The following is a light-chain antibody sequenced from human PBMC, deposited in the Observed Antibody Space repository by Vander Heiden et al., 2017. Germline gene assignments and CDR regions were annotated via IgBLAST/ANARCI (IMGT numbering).Light chain of an antibody. CDR2: GNT. V-gene: IGLV1-40*01. CDR3: QSYDNSLRGVV. CDR1: NSNFGAPYD. J-gene: IGLJ2*01. Sequence: QSVLTQPPSVSGAPGHRFTISCTGSNSNFGAPYDVHWYQQLPGTAPKLLIYGNTNRPSGVPDRFSGSKSGTSASLAITGLQAEDEADYYCQSYDNSLRGVVFGGGTKLTVL.